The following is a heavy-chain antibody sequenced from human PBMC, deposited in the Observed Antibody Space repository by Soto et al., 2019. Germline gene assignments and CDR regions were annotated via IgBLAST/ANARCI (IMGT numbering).Heavy chain of an antibody. J-gene: IGHJ4*02. D-gene: IGHD2-15*01. Sequence: QVQLVQSGAEVKKPGASVKVSCKASGYTFTSYGISWVRQAPGQGLEWMGWISAYNGNTNYAQKLQGRVTMTTDTSTSTAYMELRSLRSDDTAVYYCARDLPDIVVVVAATNLDYWGQGTLVTVSS. CDR3: ARDLPDIVVVVAATNLDY. V-gene: IGHV1-18*01. CDR1: GYTFTSYG. CDR2: ISAYNGNT.